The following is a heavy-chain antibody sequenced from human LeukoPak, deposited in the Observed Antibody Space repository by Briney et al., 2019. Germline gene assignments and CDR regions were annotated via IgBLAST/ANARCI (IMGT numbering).Heavy chain of an antibody. V-gene: IGHV3-48*03. CDR3: ARVPARDWFDR. CDR1: ALTSSSFE. Sequence: RGSLRLSCAAYALTSSSFEMKWVRQVAGKGREWVSYISSSGSTIYYASSVKGRFTISRDNAKNSLYLQMTSLSAEDTAVYYCARVPARDWFDRWGQGTLVTVSS. J-gene: IGHJ5*02. CDR2: ISSSGSTI.